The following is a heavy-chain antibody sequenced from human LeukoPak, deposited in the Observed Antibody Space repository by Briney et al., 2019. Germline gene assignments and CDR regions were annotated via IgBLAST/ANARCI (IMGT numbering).Heavy chain of an antibody. CDR3: AKIPSATENFDY. CDR2: INSDGSTT. Sequence: GGSLRLSCAASGFTFSNYWMHWVRQAPGKGLIWVSRINSDGSTTTYADSVKGRFTVSRDNAKNTLYLQMDSLRAEDTAIYYCAKIPSATENFDYWGQGTLVMVSS. J-gene: IGHJ4*02. D-gene: IGHD5-12*01. V-gene: IGHV3-74*01. CDR1: GFTFSNYW.